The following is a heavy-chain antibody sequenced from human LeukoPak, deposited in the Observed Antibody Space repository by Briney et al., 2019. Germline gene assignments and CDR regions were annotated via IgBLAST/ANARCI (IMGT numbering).Heavy chain of an antibody. CDR2: IYYSGST. CDR3: ARDTAAEAFDI. D-gene: IGHD4-17*01. J-gene: IGHJ3*02. CDR1: GGSISSYY. V-gene: IGHV4-59*01. Sequence: PSETLSLTCTVSGGSISSYYWSWIRQPPGKGLEWIGYIYYSGSTNYNPSLKSRVTVSVDTSKNQFSLKLSSVTAADTAVYYCARDTAAEAFDIWGQGTMVTVSS.